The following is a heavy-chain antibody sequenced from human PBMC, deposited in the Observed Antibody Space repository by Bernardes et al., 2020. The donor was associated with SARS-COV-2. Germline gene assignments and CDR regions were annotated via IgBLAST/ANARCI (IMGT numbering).Heavy chain of an antibody. J-gene: IGHJ6*02. CDR2: IYFSGHT. CDR1: GDSINSTSCY. Sequence: SETLSLTCTVSGDSINSTSCYWGWIRQLPGKGLEWIGSIYFSGHTYSNPSLTNRLTLSVDTSKNRFSLKLSSVTAADSAVYYCAKQGLDSSPWYYYGMDVWGQGTTVTVSS. V-gene: IGHV4-39*01. D-gene: IGHD6-19*01. CDR3: AKQGLDSSPWYYYGMDV.